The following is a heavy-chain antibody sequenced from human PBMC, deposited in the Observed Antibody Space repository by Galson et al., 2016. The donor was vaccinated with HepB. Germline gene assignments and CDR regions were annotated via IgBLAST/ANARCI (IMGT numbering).Heavy chain of an antibody. V-gene: IGHV3-30-3*01. J-gene: IGHJ3*02. D-gene: IGHD1-26*01. CDR1: GFTFSSYA. Sequence: SLRLSCAASGFTFSSYAMHWVRQAPGKGLEWVAVISHDGSNKYYADSVKGRFTISRDNSKNTLYLQMNSLRAEDTAVYYCARDHGVGAKAAFDIRGQGTMVTVSS. CDR3: ARDHGVGAKAAFDI. CDR2: ISHDGSNK.